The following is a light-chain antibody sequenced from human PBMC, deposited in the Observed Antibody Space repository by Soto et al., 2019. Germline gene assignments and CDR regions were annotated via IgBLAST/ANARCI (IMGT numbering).Light chain of an antibody. V-gene: IGLV2-18*03. CDR2: EVS. J-gene: IGLJ2*01. CDR3: SSYTSSSTLV. Sequence: QSVLTQPPSVSGSPGQSVTISCTGTSSDVGSYNRVSWYQQPPGTAPKLMIYEVSNRPSGVPDRFSGSKCGNTASLTTSGLQAEDEADYYCSSYTSSSTLVFGGGTKLTVL. CDR1: SSDVGSYNR.